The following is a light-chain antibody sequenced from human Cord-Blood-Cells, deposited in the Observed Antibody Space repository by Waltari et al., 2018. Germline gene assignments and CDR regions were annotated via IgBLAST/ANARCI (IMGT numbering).Light chain of an antibody. V-gene: IGKV3-15*01. CDR2: GAS. CDR3: QQYNNWRIT. CDR1: QSVSSN. J-gene: IGKJ5*01. Sequence: EIVMTQSPATLSVSPGERATLSCRASQSVSSNLAWYQQKPGQAPRLLIYGASTRATGIPARFSGSGAGKEFTLTISSLQSEDFAVYYCQQYNNWRITFGQGTRLEIK.